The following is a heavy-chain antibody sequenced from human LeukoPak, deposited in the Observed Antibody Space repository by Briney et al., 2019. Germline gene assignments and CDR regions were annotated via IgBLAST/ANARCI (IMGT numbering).Heavy chain of an antibody. V-gene: IGHV1-58*01. CDR1: GFTFTSSA. D-gene: IGHD2-2*01. CDR3: ARLGVDCSSTSCSRRWFDP. J-gene: IGHJ5*02. CDR2: IVVGSGNT. Sequence: SVKVSCKASGFTFTSSAVQWVRQARGQRLEWIGWIVVGSGNTNYAQKFQGRVTMTRDTSTSTVYMELSSLRSEDTAVYYCARLGVDCSSTSCSRRWFDPWGQGTLVTVSS.